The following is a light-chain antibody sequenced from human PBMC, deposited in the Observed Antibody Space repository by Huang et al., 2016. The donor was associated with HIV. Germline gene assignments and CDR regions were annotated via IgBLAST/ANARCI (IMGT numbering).Light chain of an antibody. V-gene: IGKV4-1*01. CDR2: WAS. CDR3: QQYYDTPRT. Sequence: DIVMTQSPDSLAVSLGERATINCKSSQSVFYSSNNKNFLAWYQQKPGPSPKLRIYWASTRESGVPDRFSGSGSGTDFTLTISSLQAEDVAVYYCQQYYDTPRTFGHGTKVEIK. CDR1: QSVFYSSNNKNF. J-gene: IGKJ1*01.